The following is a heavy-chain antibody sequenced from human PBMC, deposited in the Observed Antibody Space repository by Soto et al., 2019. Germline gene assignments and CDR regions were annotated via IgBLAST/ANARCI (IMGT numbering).Heavy chain of an antibody. J-gene: IGHJ4*02. V-gene: IGHV3-23*01. CDR2: ISGGIGST. D-gene: IGHD1-26*01. CDR1: GFSFGVYA. Sequence: EVQLLESGGGLIQPGRSLRLSCAASGFSFGVYAMSWVRQAPGKGLEWVATISGGIGSTYYADAVKGRFTISRDISRSTLHLQMNSLRVDDTALYYCAKLRGRGIFEYWGQGTMVTISS. CDR3: AKLRGRGIFEY.